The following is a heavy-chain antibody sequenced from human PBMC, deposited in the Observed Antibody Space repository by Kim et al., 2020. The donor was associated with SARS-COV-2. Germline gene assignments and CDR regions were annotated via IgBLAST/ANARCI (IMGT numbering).Heavy chain of an antibody. CDR1: GGTFSSYA. CDR3: ARMGWQFGTTGTTAGGGY. Sequence: SVKVSCKASGGTFSSYAISWVRQAPGQGLEWMGGIIPIFGTANYAQKFQGRVTITADESTSTAYMELSSLRSEDTAVYYCARMGWQFGTTGTTAGGGYWGQGTLVTVSS. J-gene: IGHJ4*02. D-gene: IGHD1-1*01. V-gene: IGHV1-69*13. CDR2: IIPIFGTA.